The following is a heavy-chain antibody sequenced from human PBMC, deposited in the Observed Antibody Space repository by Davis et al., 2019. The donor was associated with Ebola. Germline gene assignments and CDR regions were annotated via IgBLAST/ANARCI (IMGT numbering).Heavy chain of an antibody. D-gene: IGHD4-17*01. V-gene: IGHV4-34*01. CDR3: ARTAMTSVSDLGLGYNYFDP. J-gene: IGHJ5*02. CDR1: GGPFSDFF. CDR2: ISHAGFS. Sequence: GSLRLSCAVYGGPFSDFFWTWIRQSPGKGLEWVGHISHAGFSDFNPSLKSRVTISMNTSNNQFYLRLDSVTAADTAVFYCARTAMTSVSDLGLGYNYFDPWGQGTLVTVST.